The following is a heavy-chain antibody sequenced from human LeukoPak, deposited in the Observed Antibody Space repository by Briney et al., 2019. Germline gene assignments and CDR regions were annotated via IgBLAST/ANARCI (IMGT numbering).Heavy chain of an antibody. Sequence: GGSLRLSCAASGFILSSYGMHWVRQAPGKGLEWVAVISYDGSNKYYADSVKGRFTISRDNSKNTLYLQMNSPRAEDTAVYYCAKEMTTVTPFDYWGQGTLVTVSS. CDR3: AKEMTTVTPFDY. CDR1: GFILSSYG. D-gene: IGHD4-17*01. CDR2: ISYDGSNK. V-gene: IGHV3-30*18. J-gene: IGHJ4*02.